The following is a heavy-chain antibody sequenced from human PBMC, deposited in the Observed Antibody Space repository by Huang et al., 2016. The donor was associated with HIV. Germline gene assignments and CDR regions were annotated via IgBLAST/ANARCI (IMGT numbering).Heavy chain of an antibody. V-gene: IGHV3-74*01. D-gene: IGHD3-22*01. J-gene: IGHJ4*02. CDR1: GFSISSYW. CDR2: INSDGSST. Sequence: EVQLVESGGGLVQPGGSLRLSCAASGFSISSYWMHWVRKAPGKGGVWVSSINSDGSSTSYADAVKGRFTISRDNAKNTLYLQMNSLRAEDTAVYYCARDPRIQSWLNFFDYWGQGTLVSVSS. CDR3: ARDPRIQSWLNFFDY.